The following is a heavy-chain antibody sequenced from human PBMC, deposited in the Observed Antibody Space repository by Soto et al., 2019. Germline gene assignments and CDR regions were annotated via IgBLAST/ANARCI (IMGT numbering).Heavy chain of an antibody. CDR1: RYTFTSNY. V-gene: IGHV1-46*03. D-gene: IGHD2-15*01. J-gene: IGHJ4*02. Sequence: QVQLVQSGAEVKKPGASVKVSCKASRYTFTSNYMHWVRQAPGQGLEWMGIINPSGGSTSYAQKFQGRVTMNRDTSTSTVYMELSSLRSEDTAGYYCARARCSGGSCYQADYWGQGTLVTVSS. CDR2: INPSGGST. CDR3: ARARCSGGSCYQADY.